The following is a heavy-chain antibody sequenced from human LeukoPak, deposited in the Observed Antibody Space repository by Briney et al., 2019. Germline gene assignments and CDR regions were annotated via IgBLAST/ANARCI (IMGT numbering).Heavy chain of an antibody. CDR3: ARGIRWLQLSYFDY. CDR1: GGSISSGVYY. V-gene: IGHV4-31*03. J-gene: IGHJ4*02. Sequence: HPSETLSLTCPVSGGSISSGVYYWSWIRQHPGKGLEWLGYIYYSGRTYYNSSLKSRVTISVDTSKNQFALKLSSVTAADTAVYYCARGIRWLQLSYFDYWGQGTLVTVSS. CDR2: IYYSGRT. D-gene: IGHD5-24*01.